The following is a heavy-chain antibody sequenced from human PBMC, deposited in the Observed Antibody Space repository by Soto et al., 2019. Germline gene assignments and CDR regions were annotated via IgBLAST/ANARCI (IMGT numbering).Heavy chain of an antibody. CDR3: ARFSLGIEYCGGDCSSASRYGMDV. V-gene: IGHV1-2*04. Sequence: GASVKVSCKASGYTFTDYYMHWVRQAPGQGLEWMGWINPNSGGTNYAQKFQGWVTMTRDTSISTAYMELSRLRSDDTAVYYCARFSLGIEYCGGDCSSASRYGMDVWGQGTTVTVSS. J-gene: IGHJ6*02. D-gene: IGHD2-21*02. CDR2: INPNSGGT. CDR1: GYTFTDYY.